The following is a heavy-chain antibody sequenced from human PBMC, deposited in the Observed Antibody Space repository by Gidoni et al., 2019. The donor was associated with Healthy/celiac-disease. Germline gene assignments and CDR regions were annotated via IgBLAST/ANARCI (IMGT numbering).Heavy chain of an antibody. V-gene: IGHV3-33*01. CDR1: GFTFSSYG. J-gene: IGHJ5*02. CDR3: ASSSWYSGWFDP. Sequence: QVQLVASGGGVVQPGRSLRLSCAASGFTFSSYGLHWVRQAPGKGLEWVAVIWYDGSNKYYADSVKGRFTISRDNSKNTLYLQMNSLRAEDTAVYYCASSSWYSGWFDPWGQGTLVTVSS. CDR2: IWYDGSNK. D-gene: IGHD6-13*01.